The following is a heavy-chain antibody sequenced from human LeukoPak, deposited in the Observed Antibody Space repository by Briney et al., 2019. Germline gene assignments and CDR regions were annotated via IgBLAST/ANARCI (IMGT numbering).Heavy chain of an antibody. CDR2: ISAYNGNT. Sequence: GASVKVSCKASGYTFTSYGISWVRQAPGQGLEWMGWISAYNGNTNYAQKLQGRVTMTTDTSTSTAYMELRSLRSDDTAVYYCARVFLGSSRREQQLEYYFDYWGQGTLVTVSS. CDR3: ARVFLGSSRREQQLEYYFDY. V-gene: IGHV1-18*01. J-gene: IGHJ4*02. CDR1: GYTFTSYG. D-gene: IGHD6-13*01.